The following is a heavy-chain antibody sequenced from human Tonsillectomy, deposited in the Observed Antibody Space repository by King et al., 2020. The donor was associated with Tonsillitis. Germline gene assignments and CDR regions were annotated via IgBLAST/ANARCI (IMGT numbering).Heavy chain of an antibody. D-gene: IGHD2-21*02. CDR2: ISYDGSNK. J-gene: IGHJ3*02. V-gene: IGHV3-30-3*01. CDR3: AREGDFVGVTASGEDALDI. Sequence: VQLVESGGGVVQPGRSLRLSCAASGFTFSSYAMHWVRQAPGKGLEWVAVISYDGSNKYYADSVKGRFTISRDNSKNTLYLQMNSLRAEDTAVYYCAREGDFVGVTASGEDALDIWGQGTMVTVSA. CDR1: GFTFSSYA.